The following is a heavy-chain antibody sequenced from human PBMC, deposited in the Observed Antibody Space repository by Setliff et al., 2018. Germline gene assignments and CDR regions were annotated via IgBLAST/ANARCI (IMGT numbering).Heavy chain of an antibody. CDR2: IYTSGST. V-gene: IGHV4-61*09. Sequence: SETLSLTCTVSGGSISSGSYYWSWIRQPAGKGLEWIGHIYTSGSTNYNPSLKSRVTISVDTSKNQFSLKLSSVTAADTAVYYCAREQSNYDFWSGYYGSYYYYMGVWGKGTTVTVSS. CDR1: GGSISSGSYY. D-gene: IGHD3-3*01. CDR3: AREQSNYDFWSGYYGSYYYYMGV. J-gene: IGHJ6*03.